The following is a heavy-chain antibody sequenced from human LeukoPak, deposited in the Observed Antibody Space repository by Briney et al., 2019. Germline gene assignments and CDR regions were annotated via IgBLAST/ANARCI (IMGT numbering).Heavy chain of an antibody. Sequence: GGSLRLSCADSGFTFSSYWMHWVRQAPGKGLVWVSRINSDGNNTTYADSVKGRFTISRDNAKNMLYLQMNSLTAEDTAVYYCARDRWGNYGDYAAFDPWGQGTMVTVSS. J-gene: IGHJ3*01. CDR1: GFTFSSYW. V-gene: IGHV3-74*01. CDR2: INSDGNNT. D-gene: IGHD4-17*01. CDR3: ARDRWGNYGDYAAFDP.